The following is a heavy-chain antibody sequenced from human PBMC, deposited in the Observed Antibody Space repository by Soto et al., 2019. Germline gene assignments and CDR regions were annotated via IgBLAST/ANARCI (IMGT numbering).Heavy chain of an antibody. Sequence: GGSLRLSCAASGFTFSSYWMSWVRQAPGKGLEWVANIKQDGSEKYYVDSMKGRFTISRDNAKNSLYLQMNSLRAEDTAVYYCARVWYYDYVWGSYRYRWGYYFDYWGQGTLVTVSS. J-gene: IGHJ4*02. CDR1: GFTFSSYW. CDR3: ARVWYYDYVWGSYRYRWGYYFDY. CDR2: IKQDGSEK. V-gene: IGHV3-7*01. D-gene: IGHD3-16*02.